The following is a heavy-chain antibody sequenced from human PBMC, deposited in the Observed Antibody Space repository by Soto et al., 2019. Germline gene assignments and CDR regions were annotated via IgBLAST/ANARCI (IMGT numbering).Heavy chain of an antibody. CDR1: GYTFTSHS. D-gene: IGHD3-10*01. J-gene: IGHJ5*02. CDR3: ARVVYYYGSGSYLFDP. V-gene: IGHV1-18*01. CDR2: ISAYNGYT. Sequence: QIQLVQSGAEVKKPGASVKVSCKASGYTFTSHSISWVRQAPGKGLEWVGWISAYNGYTSSAQNFQGRVTLTTDASTSTAYMELRSLTYDDTAVYYRARVVYYYGSGSYLFDPWGQGALVTVSS.